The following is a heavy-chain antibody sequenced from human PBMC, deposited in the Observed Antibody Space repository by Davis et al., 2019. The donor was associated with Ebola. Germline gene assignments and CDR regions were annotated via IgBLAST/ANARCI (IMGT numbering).Heavy chain of an antibody. V-gene: IGHV4-38-2*02. Sequence: MPSETLSLTCSVSGFSISGGYYWGWIRQAPGKGMEWIGSISHSGSTYFTPSLASRVTISIDTSKNQFSLSLSSVTAADTAVYFCARGSLSDSSSIDYWGQGTLVTVSS. CDR3: ARGSLSDSSSIDY. D-gene: IGHD3-22*01. CDR2: ISHSGST. CDR1: GFSISGGYY. J-gene: IGHJ4*02.